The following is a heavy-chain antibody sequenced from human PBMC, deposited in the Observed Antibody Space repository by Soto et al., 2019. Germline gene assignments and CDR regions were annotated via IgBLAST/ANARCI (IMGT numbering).Heavy chain of an antibody. Sequence: SETLSLTCAVYGGSFSGYYWSWIRQPPGKGLEWIGEINHSGSTNYNPSLKSRVTISVDTSKNQFSLKLSSVTAADTAVYYCARAWGREWLSYYYYSMDVWGQGTTVTVSS. V-gene: IGHV4-34*01. CDR3: ARAWGREWLSYYYYSMDV. CDR1: GGSFSGYY. J-gene: IGHJ6*02. CDR2: INHSGST. D-gene: IGHD3-3*01.